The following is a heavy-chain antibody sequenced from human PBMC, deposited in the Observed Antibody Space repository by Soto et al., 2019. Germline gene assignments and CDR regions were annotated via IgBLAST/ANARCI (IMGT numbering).Heavy chain of an antibody. J-gene: IGHJ4*02. V-gene: IGHV3-23*01. D-gene: IGHD3-3*01. CDR3: AKDRAYDFWSGYSDY. CDR2: ICGSGGST. CDR1: GFTFSNYA. Sequence: EVQLLESGGGLVQPGGSLRLSCAASGFTFSNYAMRWVRQAPGKGLEWVSAICGSGGSTYYADSVKGRFTISRDNSKNTLYLQMNSLRAEDTAVYYCAKDRAYDFWSGYSDYWGQGTLVTVSS.